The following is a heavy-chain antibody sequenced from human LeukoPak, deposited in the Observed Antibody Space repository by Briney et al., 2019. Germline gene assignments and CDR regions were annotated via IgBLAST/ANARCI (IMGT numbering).Heavy chain of an antibody. D-gene: IGHD2-2*01. J-gene: IGHJ4*02. V-gene: IGHV3-30*18. CDR1: GFTFSSYA. CDR3: AKDRSRFADYYFDY. CDR2: ISYDGRDK. Sequence: GGSLRLSCAASGFTFSSYAMHWVRQAPGKELEWVAVISYDGRDKHYADSVKGRLTISRDNSKNTLYLQMNSLRAEDTAVYYCAKDRSRFADYYFDYWGQGTLVTVSS.